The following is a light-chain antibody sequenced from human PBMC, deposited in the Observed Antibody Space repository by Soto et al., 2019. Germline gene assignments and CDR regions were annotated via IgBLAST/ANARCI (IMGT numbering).Light chain of an antibody. CDR1: SNDVGGYNL. CDR2: EVT. J-gene: IGLJ1*01. CDR3: FSYAGNSGV. V-gene: IGLV2-23*02. Sequence: LTQPASVSGSPGQSITISCTGTSNDVGGYNLVSWYQQHPGKAPKLIIYEVTKRPSGVSNRFSGSKSGNTASLTISGLQAEDEADYSCFSYAGNSGVFGTGTKATVL.